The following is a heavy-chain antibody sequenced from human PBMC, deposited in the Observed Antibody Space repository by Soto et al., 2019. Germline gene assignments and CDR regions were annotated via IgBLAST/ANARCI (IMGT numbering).Heavy chain of an antibody. J-gene: IGHJ5*02. V-gene: IGHV1-18*01. CDR2: ISAYNGNT. Sequence: ASVKVSCKASGYTFTSYGISWVRQAPGQRLEWMGWISAYNGNTKYAQKLLGRFCITPDPSTSRVYMELRSLRSDATAVYYCERVKRSCYHNWCGPWGRGHLVTVSS. CDR1: GYTFTSYG. D-gene: IGHD3-22*01. CDR3: ERVKRSCYHNWCGP.